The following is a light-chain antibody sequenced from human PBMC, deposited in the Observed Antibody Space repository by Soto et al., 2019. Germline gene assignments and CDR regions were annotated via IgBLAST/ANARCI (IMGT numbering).Light chain of an antibody. Sequence: EIVLTQSPGTLSLSPGERATLSCRASQSVSSSHLAWYQQKPGQAPRLLIYSASGRASGIPDRFSGSGSGTDFTRIISGVEPEDFAVYYCQRYGGFGQGTKVDIK. V-gene: IGKV3-20*01. J-gene: IGKJ1*01. CDR2: SAS. CDR1: QSVSSSH. CDR3: QRYGG.